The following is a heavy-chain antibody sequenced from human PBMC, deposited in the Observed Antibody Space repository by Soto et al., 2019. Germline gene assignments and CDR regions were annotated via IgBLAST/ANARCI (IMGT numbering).Heavy chain of an antibody. Sequence: QVQLQESGPGLVKPSETLSLTCTVSGGSIDSYYWSWIRQPPRKGLEYIGYIYYTGATNYNPSLSTRVTISLDTSRSQFSLILTSVTAADTAVYYCARGFCSGGSCFWFDPWGQGPLVTVSS. V-gene: IGHV4-59*01. CDR1: GGSIDSYY. CDR3: ARGFCSGGSCFWFDP. J-gene: IGHJ5*02. CDR2: IYYTGAT. D-gene: IGHD2-15*01.